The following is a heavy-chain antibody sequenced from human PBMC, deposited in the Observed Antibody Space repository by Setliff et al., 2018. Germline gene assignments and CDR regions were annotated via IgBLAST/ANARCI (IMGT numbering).Heavy chain of an antibody. Sequence: ASVKVSCKASGYTFTSYGISWVRQAPGQGLEWMGWISAYNGNANYAQKLQGRVTMTTDTSTNTAYMELRSLRSDDTAVYYCARAPAYSSTPGSYAFDIWGQGTMVTVSS. D-gene: IGHD6-13*01. CDR1: GYTFTSYG. J-gene: IGHJ3*02. CDR2: ISAYNGNA. V-gene: IGHV1-18*01. CDR3: ARAPAYSSTPGSYAFDI.